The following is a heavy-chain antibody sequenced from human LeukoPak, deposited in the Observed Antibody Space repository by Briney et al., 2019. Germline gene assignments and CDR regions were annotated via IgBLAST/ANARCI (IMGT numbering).Heavy chain of an antibody. CDR2: INAGNGNT. V-gene: IGHV1-3*01. J-gene: IGHJ6*04. D-gene: IGHD3-10*01. CDR3: ATNHITMVRGVPSPYYYGMDV. Sequence: ASVKVSCKASGYTFTSYAMHWVRQAPGQRLEWMGWINAGNGNTKYSQKFQGRVTITRDTYASTAYMELSSLRSEDTAVYYCATNHITMVRGVPSPYYYGMDVWGKGTTVTVSS. CDR1: GYTFTSYA.